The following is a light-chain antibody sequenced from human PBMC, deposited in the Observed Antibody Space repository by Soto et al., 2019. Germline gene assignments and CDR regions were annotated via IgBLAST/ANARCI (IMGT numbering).Light chain of an antibody. V-gene: IGLV1-47*01. CDR2: RAS. CDR3: AAWSDTLNGLV. CDR1: SSNIGSNY. J-gene: IGLJ2*01. Sequence: QSALTQPPSASGTPGQRVTISCSGSSSNIGSNYVYWYQQVPGTAPRLLMYRASQRPSGVPDRFSGSKSGTSASLAISGLRSEDEADYYCAAWSDTLNGLVFGGWTQLTVL.